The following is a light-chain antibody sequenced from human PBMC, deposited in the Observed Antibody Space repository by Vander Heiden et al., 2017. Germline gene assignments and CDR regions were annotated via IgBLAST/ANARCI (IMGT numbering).Light chain of an antibody. Sequence: QSALTQPASVSGSPGQSITISCPGTTSDVGAYHYVSWYQQHPGKAPKLIIYDVTNRPSGVSNRFSGSKSGNTASLTTSGLQAEDEADYYCSSYTSSNTLVFGTGTKVTVL. CDR1: TSDVGAYHY. CDR2: DVT. J-gene: IGLJ1*01. CDR3: SSYTSSNTLV. V-gene: IGLV2-14*03.